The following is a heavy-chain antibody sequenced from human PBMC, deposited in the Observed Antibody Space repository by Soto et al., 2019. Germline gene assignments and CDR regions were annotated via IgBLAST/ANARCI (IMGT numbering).Heavy chain of an antibody. CDR3: AKEDSGFSGDMDV. D-gene: IGHD3-10*01. CDR2: ITWHSDGM. Sequence: EVQLVESGGGLVQPGRSLRISCIASGFNFNDHGMHWVRQAPGKGLEWVSGITWHSDGMGYADSVKGRFTISRDNAKNSLYLQMNSLRVEDTALYYCAKEDSGFSGDMDVWGKGTTVTVSS. CDR1: GFNFNDHG. V-gene: IGHV3-9*01. J-gene: IGHJ6*03.